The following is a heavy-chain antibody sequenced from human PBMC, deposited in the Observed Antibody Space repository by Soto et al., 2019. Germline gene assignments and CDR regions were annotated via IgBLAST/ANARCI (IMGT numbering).Heavy chain of an antibody. CDR2: ISSSSSYI. CDR1: GFTFSSYS. Sequence: GGSLRLSCAASGFTFSSYSMNWVRQAPGKGLEWVSSISSSSSYIYYADSVKGRFTISRDNAKNSLYLQMNSLRAEDTAVYYCAREGGGSSSFDYWGQGTLVTVSS. J-gene: IGHJ4*02. V-gene: IGHV3-21*01. D-gene: IGHD6-6*01. CDR3: AREGGGSSSFDY.